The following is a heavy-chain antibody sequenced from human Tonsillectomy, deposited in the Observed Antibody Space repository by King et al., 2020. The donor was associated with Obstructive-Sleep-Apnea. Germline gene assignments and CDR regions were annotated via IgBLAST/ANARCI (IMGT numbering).Heavy chain of an antibody. D-gene: IGHD6-13*01. Sequence: VQLQESGPGLVKPSETLSLTCTVSGGSISNYYWSWIRQPPGKGLEWIGYIYYSGNTNCNPSLKSRVTISVDTSKNQVSLKLSSVTAADTAVYYCARQTTYSSTPLSAMDVWGQGTTVTVSS. CDR3: ARQTTYSSTPLSAMDV. CDR1: GGSISNYY. V-gene: IGHV4-59*08. CDR2: IYYSGNT. J-gene: IGHJ6*02.